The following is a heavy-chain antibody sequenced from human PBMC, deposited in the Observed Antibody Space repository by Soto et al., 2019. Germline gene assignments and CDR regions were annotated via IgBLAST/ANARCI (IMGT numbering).Heavy chain of an antibody. V-gene: IGHV1-69*04. CDR1: GGTFSSYT. CDR3: ARDQYYDFWSGYYAAPQNYYGMDV. J-gene: IGHJ6*02. CDR2: IIPILGIA. Sequence: ASVKVSCKASGGTFSSYTISWVRQAPGQGLEWMGRIIPILGIANYAQKFQGRVTMTADKSTSTAYMEMSSLRSEEPAVYYCARDQYYDFWSGYYAAPQNYYGMDVWGQGTTVTVSS. D-gene: IGHD3-3*01.